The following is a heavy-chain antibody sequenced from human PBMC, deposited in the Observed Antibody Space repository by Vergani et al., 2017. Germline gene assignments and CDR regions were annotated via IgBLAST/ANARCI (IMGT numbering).Heavy chain of an antibody. D-gene: IGHD3-22*01. CDR2: IYYSGST. CDR1: GGSISSGDYY. V-gene: IGHV4-30-4*01. Sequence: QVQLQESGPGLVKPSQTLSLTCTVSGGSISSGDYYWSWIRQPPGKGLEWIGYIYYSGSTYYNPSLKSRVTISVDTSKNQFSLKLSSVTAADTALYYCARGDYDSSGYYLDAFDIWGQGTMVTVSS. CDR3: ARGDYDSSGYYLDAFDI. J-gene: IGHJ3*02.